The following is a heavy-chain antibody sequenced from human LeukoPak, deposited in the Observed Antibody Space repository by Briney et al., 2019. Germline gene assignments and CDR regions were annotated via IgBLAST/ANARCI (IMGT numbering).Heavy chain of an antibody. V-gene: IGHV4-34*01. CDR2: INHSGST. D-gene: IGHD6-13*01. Sequence: SETLSLTCAVYGGSFSGYYWSWIRQPPGKGLEWIGEINHSGSTNYNPSLKSRVTISVDTSKNQFSLKLSSVTAADTAVYYCARGAGTLNYWGQGTLVTVSS. CDR3: ARGAGTLNY. J-gene: IGHJ4*02. CDR1: GGSFSGYY.